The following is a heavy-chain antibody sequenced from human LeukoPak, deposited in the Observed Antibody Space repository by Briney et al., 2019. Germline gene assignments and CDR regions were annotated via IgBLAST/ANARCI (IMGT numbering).Heavy chain of an antibody. J-gene: IGHJ6*03. CDR2: IIPIFGTT. V-gene: IGHV1-69*13. Sequence: SVKVSCKASGGTFSSYAINWVRQAPGQGLEWMGGIIPIFGTTDYAQKFQGRVTISADESTSTAYMELSSLRSEDTAVYYCARGAAAVYYYYMDVWGKGTTVTVSS. CDR1: GGTFSSYA. D-gene: IGHD6-13*01. CDR3: ARGAAAVYYYYMDV.